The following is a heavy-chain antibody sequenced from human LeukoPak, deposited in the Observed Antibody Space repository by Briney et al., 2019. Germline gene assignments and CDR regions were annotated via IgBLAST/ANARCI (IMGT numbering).Heavy chain of an antibody. Sequence: SETLSLTCTVSGGSINSYYWSWIRQPPGKGLEWIGYIYYSGSTNYNPSLKSRVTISVDTSKNQFSLKLSSVTAADTAVYYCARQSSGWYYFDYWGQGTLVTVSS. V-gene: IGHV4-59*08. CDR1: GGSINSYY. J-gene: IGHJ4*02. CDR3: ARQSSGWYYFDY. D-gene: IGHD6-19*01. CDR2: IYYSGST.